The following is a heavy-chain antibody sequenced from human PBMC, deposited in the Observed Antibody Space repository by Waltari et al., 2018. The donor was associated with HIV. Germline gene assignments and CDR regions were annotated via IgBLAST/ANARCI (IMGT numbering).Heavy chain of an antibody. V-gene: IGHV5-51*03. Sequence: EVQLVQSGAEVKKPGESLKISCKASGYDFTTYWIGWVRQMPGKGLECMGLIYPADSETKYRPSFQGQVTLSADKSINTAYLHWSSLKAPDTAIYYCARRGNNYGDAFDIWGQGTMVNVS. D-gene: IGHD4-17*01. J-gene: IGHJ3*02. CDR3: ARRGNNYGDAFDI. CDR2: IYPADSET. CDR1: GYDFTTYW.